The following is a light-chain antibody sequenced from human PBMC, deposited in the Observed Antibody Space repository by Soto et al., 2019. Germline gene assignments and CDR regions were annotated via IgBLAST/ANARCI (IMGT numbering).Light chain of an antibody. CDR2: GTS. J-gene: IGKJ2*01. CDR1: QSVSSN. Sequence: EIVMTQSPTTLSLSPGESATLSCRASQSVSSNLAWYQQKPGQAPRLLIYGTSTRATGIPARFSGSVSGTEFTLTVSSLQSEDFAVYYCQQYNNWPYTFGQGTKLEIK. CDR3: QQYNNWPYT. V-gene: IGKV3-15*01.